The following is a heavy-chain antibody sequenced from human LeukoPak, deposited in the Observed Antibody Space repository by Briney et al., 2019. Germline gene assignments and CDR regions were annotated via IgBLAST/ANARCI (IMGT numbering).Heavy chain of an antibody. CDR2: IYSGGST. J-gene: IGHJ6*02. CDR3: ARGRYYYGMDV. V-gene: IGHV3-53*01. CDR1: GFTVSSNY. Sequence: GGSLTLSCAASGFTVSSNYMSWVRQAPGKGLEWVSVIYSGGSTYYADSVKGRFTISRDNSKNTLYLQMNSVRAEDTAVYYCARGRYYYGMDVWGQGTTVTVSS.